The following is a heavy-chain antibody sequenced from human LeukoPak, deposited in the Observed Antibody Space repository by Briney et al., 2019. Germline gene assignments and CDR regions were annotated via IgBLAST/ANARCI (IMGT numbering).Heavy chain of an antibody. V-gene: IGHV3-23*01. Sequence: PGGSLRLSCAASGFTFSSYAMSWVRHAPGKGLEWVSAISGSGGSTYYADSVEGRFTISRDNSKNTLYLQMNSLRAEDTAVYYCAKEGQRSSGSYYVYWGQGTLVTVSS. D-gene: IGHD3-10*01. J-gene: IGHJ4*02. CDR1: GFTFSSYA. CDR2: ISGSGGST. CDR3: AKEGQRSSGSYYVY.